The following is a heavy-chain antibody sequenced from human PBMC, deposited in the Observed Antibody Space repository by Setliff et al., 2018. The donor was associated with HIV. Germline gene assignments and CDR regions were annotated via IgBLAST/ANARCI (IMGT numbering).Heavy chain of an antibody. CDR1: GYTFITYY. J-gene: IGHJ4*02. CDR2: INPSGGST. Sequence: ASVKVSCKASGYTFITYYIHWVWQAPGQGLEWMGIINPSGGSTNYAQKFRGRVTMTRDTSTSTVYMELSSLRSEDTAVYYCASKGDYYTSKTLDSWGQGTLVTVSS. D-gene: IGHD3-10*01. CDR3: ASKGDYYTSKTLDS. V-gene: IGHV1-46*01.